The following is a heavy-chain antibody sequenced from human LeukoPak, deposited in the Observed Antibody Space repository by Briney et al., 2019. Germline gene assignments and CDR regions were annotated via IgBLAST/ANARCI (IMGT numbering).Heavy chain of an antibody. Sequence: GGTLRPSCAASGFTFSSYGMSWVRQAPGKGLEWVSAISGSGGSTYYADSVKGRFTISRDNSKNTLYLQMNSLRAEDTAVYYCAREITVLRGGPRGKDYWGQGTLVTVSS. J-gene: IGHJ4*02. CDR3: AREITVLRGGPRGKDY. CDR1: GFTFSSYG. D-gene: IGHD3-10*01. CDR2: ISGSGGST. V-gene: IGHV3-23*01.